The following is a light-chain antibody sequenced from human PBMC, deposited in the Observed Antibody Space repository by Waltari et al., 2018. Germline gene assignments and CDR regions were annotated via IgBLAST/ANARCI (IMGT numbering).Light chain of an antibody. CDR3: AAWDDSLSVLV. V-gene: IGLV1-47*01. CDR1: SSNLGSNY. Sequence: QSVLTQPPSASGTPGQRVTISCSGSSSNLGSNYVNLYQQLPGTTPKLLIYRNTQRPSGVPDRFSGSKSGTSASLAISGLRSEDEADYYCAAWDDSLSVLVFGGGTKLTVL. CDR2: RNT. J-gene: IGLJ2*01.